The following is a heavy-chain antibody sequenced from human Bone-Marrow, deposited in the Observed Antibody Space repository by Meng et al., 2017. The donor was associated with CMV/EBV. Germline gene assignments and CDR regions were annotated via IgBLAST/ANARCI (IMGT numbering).Heavy chain of an antibody. D-gene: IGHD3-10*01. J-gene: IGHJ4*02. V-gene: IGHV3-49*04. CDR1: GFTFGDYA. CDR2: IRSKAYGGTT. CDR3: TSHGFGQN. Sequence: GESLKISCTASGFTFGDYAMSRVRQAPGKGLEWVGFIRSKAYGGTTEYAASVKGRFTISRDDSKSIAYLQMNSLKTEDTAVYYCTSHGFGQNWGQGTLVTVSS.